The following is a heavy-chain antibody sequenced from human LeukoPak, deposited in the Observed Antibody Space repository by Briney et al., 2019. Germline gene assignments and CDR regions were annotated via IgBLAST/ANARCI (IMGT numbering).Heavy chain of an antibody. Sequence: SETLSLTCTLSGGSISNYYWRWIRHPADKGVENIGLISTRGSTKSKSSLKSRVTMSVDTSKNQFSLKLSSVTAPDPALYYCARVAVVGYYYFDLWGRGTLVTVSS. D-gene: IGHD6-19*01. V-gene: IGHV4-4*07. J-gene: IGHJ2*01. CDR2: ISTRGST. CDR1: GGSISNYY. CDR3: ARVAVVGYYYFDL.